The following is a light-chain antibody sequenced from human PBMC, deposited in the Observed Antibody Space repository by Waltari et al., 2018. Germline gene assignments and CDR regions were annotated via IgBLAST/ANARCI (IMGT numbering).Light chain of an antibody. J-gene: IGLJ2*01. V-gene: IGLV1-44*01. CDR2: SNN. Sequence: QSVLTQPPSASGTPGQRVTISCSGSSSNIGSNVVNWYQQLPGSAPKLRIQSNNQRPAGVPDRFSGSKAGTSASLAISGLQSADEADYYCAAWDDSLNGHVVFGGGTKLTVL. CDR1: SSNIGSNV. CDR3: AAWDDSLNGHVV.